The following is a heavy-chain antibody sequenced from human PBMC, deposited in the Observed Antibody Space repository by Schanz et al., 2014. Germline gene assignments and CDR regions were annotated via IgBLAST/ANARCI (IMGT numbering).Heavy chain of an antibody. V-gene: IGHV4-61*02. J-gene: IGHJ6*02. D-gene: IGHD2-8*02. Sequence: QVLLQESGPVLVKPSETLSLTCTVSGGSISSGVHYWSWVRQPAGRGLEWIGRIYISGSTRFNPSLKSRVTMSRDTSKNQVSLPLRSVTAADTAVYYCARDSLRGATGGYGMDVWGQGTTVTVSS. CDR3: ARDSLRGATGGYGMDV. CDR1: GGSISSGVHY. CDR2: IYISGST.